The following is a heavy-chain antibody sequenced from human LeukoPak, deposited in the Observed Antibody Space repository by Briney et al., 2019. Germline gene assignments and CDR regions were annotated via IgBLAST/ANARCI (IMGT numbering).Heavy chain of an antibody. V-gene: IGHV4-4*08. CDR3: AGGLGYYDSSGYSANWFDP. CDR2: IYTSGST. D-gene: IGHD3-22*01. CDR1: GGSISSYY. Sequence: SETLSLTCPVPGGSISSYYWSWIRQPPGKGLEWIGRIYTSGSTNYNPSLKSRVTISVDTSKNQFSLKLSSVTAADTAVYYCAGGLGYYDSSGYSANWFDPWGQGTLVTVSS. J-gene: IGHJ5*02.